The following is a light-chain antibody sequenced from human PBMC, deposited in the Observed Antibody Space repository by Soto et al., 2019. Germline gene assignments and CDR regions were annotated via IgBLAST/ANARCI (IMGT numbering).Light chain of an antibody. CDR1: QSVSTN. CDR2: GAS. V-gene: IGKV3-15*01. J-gene: IGKJ1*01. Sequence: ETVMTQAPATLSVSPGERATLSCRASQSVSTNLAWYRHKPGQAPRLLISGASTRATDMPGRFSGRGAGAEFTLTISSLQSEDFAVYYCQQYRSWPCTFGQGTKVDIK. CDR3: QQYRSWPCT.